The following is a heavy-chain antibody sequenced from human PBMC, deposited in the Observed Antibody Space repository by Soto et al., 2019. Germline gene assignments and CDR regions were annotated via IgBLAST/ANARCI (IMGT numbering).Heavy chain of an antibody. CDR3: ARSNAYNDVWSGYFDY. J-gene: IGHJ4*02. Sequence: QVQLQESGPGLVKPSETLSLTCTVSGGSVSSGSYYWSWIRQPPGKGLEWIGYIYYSGSTNYNPSLKSRVTISVDTSKNQFSLKLSSLTAANTAVYYCARSNAYNDVWSGYFDYWGQGTLVTVSS. CDR1: GGSVSSGSYY. V-gene: IGHV4-61*01. D-gene: IGHD3-3*01. CDR2: IYYSGST.